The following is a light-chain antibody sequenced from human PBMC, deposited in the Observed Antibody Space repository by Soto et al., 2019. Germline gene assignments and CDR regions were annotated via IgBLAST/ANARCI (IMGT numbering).Light chain of an antibody. CDR2: DVS. J-gene: IGLJ2*01. CDR3: GSYTSSNTLV. Sequence: QSALTQPASVSGSPGQSITISCTGTSSDVGRYKYVSWYQQHPGKAPKLVIYDVSNRPSGVSNRFSGSKSGNTASLTISGLQAEDEADYYCGSYTSSNTLVFGGGTKLTVL. V-gene: IGLV2-14*01. CDR1: SSDVGRYKY.